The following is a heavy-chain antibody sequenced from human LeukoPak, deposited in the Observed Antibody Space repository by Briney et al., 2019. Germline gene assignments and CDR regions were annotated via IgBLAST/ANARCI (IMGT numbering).Heavy chain of an antibody. CDR1: GGSISSYY. CDR3: ARVFDYGDYFNPRGWFDP. J-gene: IGHJ5*02. CDR2: IYYSGST. V-gene: IGHV4-59*01. Sequence: PSETLSLTCTVSGGSISSYYWSWIRQPPGTGLEWIGYIYYSGSTNYNPSLKSRVTISVDTSKNQFSLKLSSVTAADTAVYYCARVFDYGDYFNPRGWFDPWGQGTLVTVSS. D-gene: IGHD4-17*01.